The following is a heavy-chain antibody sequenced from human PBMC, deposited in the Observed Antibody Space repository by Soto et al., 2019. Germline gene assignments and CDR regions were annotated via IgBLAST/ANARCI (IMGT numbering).Heavy chain of an antibody. CDR3: ARSGNIAAFGPLYYYGMDV. CDR1: GGSIISGGYY. J-gene: IGHJ6*02. V-gene: IGHV4-31*03. D-gene: IGHD6-6*01. Sequence: PSETLTLTCTVSGGSIISGGYYWSWIRQHPGKGLEWIGYIYYSGSTYYNPSLKSRVTISVDTSKNQFSLKLSSVTAVDTAVYYCARSGNIAAFGPLYYYGMDVWGQGTTVTVSS. CDR2: IYYSGST.